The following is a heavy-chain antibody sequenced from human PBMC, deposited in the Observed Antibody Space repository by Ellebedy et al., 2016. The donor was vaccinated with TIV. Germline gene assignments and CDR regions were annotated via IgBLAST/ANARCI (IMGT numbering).Heavy chain of an antibody. V-gene: IGHV1-18*01. Sequence: AASVKVSCKASGYNLTTFGIPWVRQAPGQGLAWMGWISAYNGDTNYAQKFQGRVTIATDTSTSIAYMELRSLRSDDGAIYYCARAGAFYDFWSGPLNWFDPWGQGTLVTVSS. CDR2: ISAYNGDT. J-gene: IGHJ5*02. D-gene: IGHD3-3*01. CDR3: ARAGAFYDFWSGPLNWFDP. CDR1: GYNLTTFG.